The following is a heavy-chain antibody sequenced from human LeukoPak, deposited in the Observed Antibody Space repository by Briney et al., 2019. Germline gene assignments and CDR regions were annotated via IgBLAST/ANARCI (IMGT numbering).Heavy chain of an antibody. Sequence: ASVKVSCKASGYTFTSYGISWVRQAPGQGLEWMGWISAYNGNTNYAQKLQGRVTMTTDTSTSTAYMELRSLRSDDTAVYYCARDSRPVSQLVRSAFDIWGQGTMVAVSS. CDR2: ISAYNGNT. CDR3: ARDSRPVSQLVRSAFDI. D-gene: IGHD6-6*01. CDR1: GYTFTSYG. V-gene: IGHV1-18*01. J-gene: IGHJ3*02.